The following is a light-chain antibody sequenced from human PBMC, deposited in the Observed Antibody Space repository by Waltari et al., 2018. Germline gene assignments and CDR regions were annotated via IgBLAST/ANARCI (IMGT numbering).Light chain of an antibody. CDR3: YSADGSGDLGV. J-gene: IGLJ3*02. CDR1: ALPTKY. V-gene: IGLV3-10*01. Sequence: YELTQQPSASVSPGQTARITCSGAALPTKYAFWYQQKSGQAPVLVIYDDDKRPSGIPERFSGSSSGSMATLTITGAQVGDEADYYCYSADGSGDLGVFGGGTKVTVL. CDR2: DDD.